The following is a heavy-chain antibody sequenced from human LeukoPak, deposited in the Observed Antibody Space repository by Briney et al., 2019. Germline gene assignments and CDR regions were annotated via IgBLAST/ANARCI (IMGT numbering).Heavy chain of an antibody. Sequence: SETLSLTCTVSGGSISSSNYYWGWICQPPGKGLEWIGSIYYSQRTYYSPSLKRRVNISVDTSKNQFSLKLSSVTAAHTAVYYCASSPSSSWYLTWFDYWGQGPLVTVSS. D-gene: IGHD6-13*01. CDR3: ASSPSSSWYLTWFDY. J-gene: IGHJ4*02. CDR1: GGSISSSNYY. CDR2: IYYSQRT. V-gene: IGHV4-39*07.